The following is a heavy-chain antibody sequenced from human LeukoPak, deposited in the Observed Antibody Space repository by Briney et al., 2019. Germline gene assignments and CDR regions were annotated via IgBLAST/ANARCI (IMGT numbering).Heavy chain of an antibody. J-gene: IGHJ4*02. D-gene: IGHD6-19*01. Sequence: SETLSLTCTVSGGSISSYYWSWIRQPPGKGLEWIGYIYYSGSTNYNPSLKSRVTISVDTSKNQFSLKLSSVTAADTAAYYCARKGSSGWYFDYWGQGTLVTVSS. V-gene: IGHV4-59*01. CDR2: IYYSGST. CDR3: ARKGSSGWYFDY. CDR1: GGSISSYY.